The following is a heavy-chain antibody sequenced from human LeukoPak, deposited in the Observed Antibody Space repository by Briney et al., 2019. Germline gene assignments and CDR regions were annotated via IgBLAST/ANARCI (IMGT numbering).Heavy chain of an antibody. Sequence: ASVKVSCKASGYTFTNYGITWVRQAPGQGLEWMGWISVYNGNTYYAQKLQGRVTMTTATSTSTAYMELRSLRADDTAVYYCARDRVFVDTAIVSPVQYFDYWGQGTLVTVSS. CDR2: ISVYNGNT. J-gene: IGHJ4*02. CDR3: ARDRVFVDTAIVSPVQYFDY. V-gene: IGHV1-18*01. CDR1: GYTFTNYG. D-gene: IGHD5-18*01.